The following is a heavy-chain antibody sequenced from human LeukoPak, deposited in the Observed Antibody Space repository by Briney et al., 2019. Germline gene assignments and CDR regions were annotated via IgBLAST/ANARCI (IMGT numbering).Heavy chain of an antibody. J-gene: IGHJ5*02. D-gene: IGHD6-19*01. V-gene: IGHV1-18*01. CDR3: ARVTYSSGWLGHNWFDP. CDR2: ISAYNGNT. Sequence: VASVKVSCKASGYTFTSYGISWVRQAPGQGLEWMGWISAYNGNTNYAQKLQGRVTMTIDTSTSTAYMELRSLRSDDTAVYYCARVTYSSGWLGHNWFDPWGQGTLVTVSS. CDR1: GYTFTSYG.